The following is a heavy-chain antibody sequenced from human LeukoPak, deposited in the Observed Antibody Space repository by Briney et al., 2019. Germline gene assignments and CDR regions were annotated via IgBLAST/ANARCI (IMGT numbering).Heavy chain of an antibody. CDR3: ARNLIPEQLVLNF. D-gene: IGHD6-13*01. CDR2: INHSGST. J-gene: IGHJ4*02. V-gene: IGHV4-34*01. CDR1: GGSFSGYY. Sequence: SPSETLSLTCAVYGGSFSGYYWSWIRQPPGKGLEWIGEINHSGSTNYNPSLKSRVTISVDTSKNQFTLNPKSVTPEDTAVYYCARNLIPEQLVLNFWGQGTLVTVSS.